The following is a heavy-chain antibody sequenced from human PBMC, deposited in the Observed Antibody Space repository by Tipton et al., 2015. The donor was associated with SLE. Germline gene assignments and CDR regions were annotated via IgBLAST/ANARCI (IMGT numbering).Heavy chain of an antibody. D-gene: IGHD5-12*01. CDR3: ARGGVDGYDYFDH. J-gene: IGHJ4*02. V-gene: IGHV4-31*03. Sequence: TLSLTCTVSGGSLGSEYWSWIRQPPGKGLEWIGHMSYSGSTYYNPSLKSRITISVDTSKNHFSLKLSSVTAADTAVYYCARGGVDGYDYFDHWGQGTLVTVSS. CDR1: GGSLGSEY. CDR2: MSYSGST.